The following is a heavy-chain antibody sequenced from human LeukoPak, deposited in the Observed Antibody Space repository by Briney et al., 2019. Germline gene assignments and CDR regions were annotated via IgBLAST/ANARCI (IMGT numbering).Heavy chain of an antibody. V-gene: IGHV4-61*10. CDR2: IYYSGST. CDR1: GGSISSGSYY. Sequence: SETLSLTCTVSGGSISSGSYYWSWIRQPAGKGLEWIGYIYYSGSTNYNPSLKSRVTISVDTSKNQFSLKLSSVTAADTAVYYCARNPNYDILTGSFGHFDYWGQGTLVTVSS. CDR3: ARNPNYDILTGSFGHFDY. D-gene: IGHD3-9*01. J-gene: IGHJ4*02.